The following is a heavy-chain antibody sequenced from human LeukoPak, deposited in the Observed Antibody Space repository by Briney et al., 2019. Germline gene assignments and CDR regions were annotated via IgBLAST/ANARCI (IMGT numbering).Heavy chain of an antibody. Sequence: ASVKVSCKASGYTFTSYYMHWVRQAPGQGLELMGIINPSGGSTSYAQKFEGRVTMTRDTSTSTVYMELGGLRSEDTAVYYCARDEGGEAETAFYIWGQGTMLTVSS. CDR1: GYTFTSYY. CDR2: INPSGGST. CDR3: ARDEGGEAETAFYI. V-gene: IGHV1-46*01. D-gene: IGHD3-10*01. J-gene: IGHJ3*02.